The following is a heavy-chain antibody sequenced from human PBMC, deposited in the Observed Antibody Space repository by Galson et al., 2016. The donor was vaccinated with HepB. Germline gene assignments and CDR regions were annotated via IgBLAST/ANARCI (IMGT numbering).Heavy chain of an antibody. CDR2: ISTDGSST. D-gene: IGHD1-14*01. Sequence: SLRLSCAASGFTLSSYWMHWVRQDPGKGLVWVSRISTDGSSTSYADSVKGRFTISRDNAKNTLYLQMNSLRAEDTAVYYCARAPPLPTTVGGYDSWGQGTMVTVSS. CDR1: GFTLSSYW. J-gene: IGHJ3*01. CDR3: ARAPPLPTTVGGYDS. V-gene: IGHV3-74*01.